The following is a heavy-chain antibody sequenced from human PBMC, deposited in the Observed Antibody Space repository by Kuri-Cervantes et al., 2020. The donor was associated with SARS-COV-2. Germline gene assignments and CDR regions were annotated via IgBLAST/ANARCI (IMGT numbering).Heavy chain of an antibody. D-gene: IGHD7-27*01. J-gene: IGHJ3*02. Sequence: SETLSLTCTVSGGSISSYYWSWIRQPPGKGLEWIGYIYYSGSTNYNPSLKSRVTTSVDTSKNQFSLKLSSVTAADTAVYYCARDLTGGDDAFDIWGQGTMVTVSS. V-gene: IGHV4-59*12. CDR3: ARDLTGGDDAFDI. CDR2: IYYSGST. CDR1: GGSISSYY.